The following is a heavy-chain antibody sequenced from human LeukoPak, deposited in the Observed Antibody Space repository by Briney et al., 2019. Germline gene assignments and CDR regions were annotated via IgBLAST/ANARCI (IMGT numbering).Heavy chain of an antibody. D-gene: IGHD3-22*01. J-gene: IGHJ3*02. V-gene: IGHV4-34*01. CDR3: ARLPDYYDSSGTVDDAFDI. Sequence: PSETLSLTCAVYGRSFSGYYWSWIRQPPGKGLEWIGEINHSGSTNYNPSLKSRVTISVDTSKNQFSLKLSSVTAADTAVYYCARLPDYYDSSGTVDDAFDIWGQGTMVTVSS. CDR1: GRSFSGYY. CDR2: INHSGST.